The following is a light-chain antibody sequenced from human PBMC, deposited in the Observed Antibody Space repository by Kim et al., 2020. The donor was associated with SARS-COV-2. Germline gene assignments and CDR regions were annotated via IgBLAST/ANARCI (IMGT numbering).Light chain of an antibody. CDR1: SSDVGGSNF. V-gene: IGLV2-14*03. J-gene: IGLJ1*01. CDR3: SSYTSSNTPYV. Sequence: QSLIISCTGTSSDVGGSNFVFWHQQHPGKAPKLMIYDVSLRPSGVSSRFSGSRSGNTASLTISGLQADDEADYYCSSYTSSNTPYVFGTGTKVTVL. CDR2: DVS.